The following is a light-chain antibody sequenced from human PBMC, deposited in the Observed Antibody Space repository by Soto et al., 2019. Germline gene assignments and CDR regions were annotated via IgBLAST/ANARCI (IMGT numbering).Light chain of an antibody. Sequence: EIVLTQSPGTQSLSPGERATLSCRDSQSVSSSYLAWYQQKPGQAPRLLIYGASSRATGIPDRFSGSGSGTDFTLTISRLEPEDFAVYYCQQYGSSWGTFGQGTKVEIK. J-gene: IGKJ1*01. V-gene: IGKV3-20*01. CDR3: QQYGSSWGT. CDR2: GAS. CDR1: QSVSSSY.